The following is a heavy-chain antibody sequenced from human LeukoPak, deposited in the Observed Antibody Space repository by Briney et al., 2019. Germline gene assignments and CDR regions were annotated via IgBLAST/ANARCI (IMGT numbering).Heavy chain of an antibody. V-gene: IGHV3-23*01. D-gene: IGHD5-12*01. Sequence: PGGSLRLSCAASGFRFSNFAMSWVRQAPGKGLEWVSLIIGSSGDTLYADSVKGRFTTSRDISKNRLYLQMNSLRAEDTALYYCAKGAYDYIEMGYFDDWGQGTLVTVSS. CDR2: IIGSSGDT. CDR3: AKGAYDYIEMGYFDD. CDR1: GFRFSNFA. J-gene: IGHJ4*02.